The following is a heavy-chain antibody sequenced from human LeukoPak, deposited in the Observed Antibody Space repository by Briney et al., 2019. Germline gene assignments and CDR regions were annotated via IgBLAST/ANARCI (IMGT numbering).Heavy chain of an antibody. CDR3: ASGYCGGACQLGGVDM. CDR1: GGSITSYY. J-gene: IGHJ3*02. CDR2: IYYSGNT. V-gene: IGHV4-59*01. Sequence: PSETLSLTCTVSGGSITSYYWSWIRQPPGKGLEWIGYIYYSGNTNHNPSLKSRVTISLDTSGNQFSLKLSSVTAADTAVYYCASGYCGGACQLGGVDMWGQGTMVTVSS. D-gene: IGHD2-21*02.